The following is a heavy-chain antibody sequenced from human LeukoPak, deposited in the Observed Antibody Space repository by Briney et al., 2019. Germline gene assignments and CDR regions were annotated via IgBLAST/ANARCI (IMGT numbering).Heavy chain of an antibody. J-gene: IGHJ4*02. CDR1: GGTFSSYA. Sequence: EASVKVSCKASGGTFSSYAISWVRQAPGQGLEWVGGIIPIFGTANYAQKFQGRVTITADESTNTAYMELSSLRSEDTAVYYCAADYDILTGYFPLDYWGQGTLVTVSS. CDR3: AADYDILTGYFPLDY. D-gene: IGHD3-9*01. CDR2: IIPIFGTA. V-gene: IGHV1-69*01.